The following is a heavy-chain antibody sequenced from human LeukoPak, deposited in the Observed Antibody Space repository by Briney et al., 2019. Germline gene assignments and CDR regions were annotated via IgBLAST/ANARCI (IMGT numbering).Heavy chain of an antibody. CDR2: ISAYNGNT. D-gene: IGHD2-2*01. V-gene: IGHV1-18*01. CDR3: ARADCSSTSCYFSGYMDV. CDR1: GYTLTELS. Sequence: ASVKVSCKVSGYTLTELSMHWVRQAPGKGLEWMGWISAYNGNTNYAQKLQGRVTMTTDTSMSTAYMELSSMRSEDTAVYYCARADCSSTSCYFSGYMDVWGKGTTVTISS. J-gene: IGHJ6*03.